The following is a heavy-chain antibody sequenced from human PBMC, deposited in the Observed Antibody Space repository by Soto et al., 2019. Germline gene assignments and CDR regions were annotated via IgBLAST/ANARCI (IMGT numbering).Heavy chain of an antibody. V-gene: IGHV1-8*01. CDR3: AGVAGSPGY. CDR1: GYTFTTYD. Sequence: QVQLVQSGPEVKKPGASVKVSCKASGYTFTTYDFNWVRQAPGQGLEWMGWLNPKSGMTGSAQKFQGRVTMTRDSSISTVYMELSRLRSDDTAVYYWAGVAGSPGYWGQGTLVTVGS. J-gene: IGHJ4*02. CDR2: LNPKSGMT. D-gene: IGHD2-15*01.